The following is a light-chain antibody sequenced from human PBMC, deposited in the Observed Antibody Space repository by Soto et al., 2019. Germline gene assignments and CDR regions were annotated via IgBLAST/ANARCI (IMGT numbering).Light chain of an antibody. CDR1: QSVGSNY. CDR2: GAS. Sequence: IVLTQSPGTLSLSPGESATLSCRASQSVGSNYLAWYQQRPGQPPNLLIFGASHRAPDIPDRFSGSGSGTDFTLTISRLEPEDFAVYYCQQYGTSIQTFGQGTKVDIK. J-gene: IGKJ1*01. CDR3: QQYGTSIQT. V-gene: IGKV3-20*01.